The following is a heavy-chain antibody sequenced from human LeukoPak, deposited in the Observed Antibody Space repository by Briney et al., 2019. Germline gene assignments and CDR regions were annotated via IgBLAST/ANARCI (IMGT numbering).Heavy chain of an antibody. CDR1: GGSFSGYY. V-gene: IGHV4-34*01. CDR3: ARLARQFGITMVREGYDY. J-gene: IGHJ4*02. Sequence: SETLSLTCAVYGGSFSGYYWSWIRQPPGKGLEWIGEINHSGSTNYNPSLKSRVTISVDTSKNQFSLKLSSVTAADTAVYYCARLARQFGITMVREGYDYWGQGTLVTVSS. D-gene: IGHD3-10*01. CDR2: INHSGST.